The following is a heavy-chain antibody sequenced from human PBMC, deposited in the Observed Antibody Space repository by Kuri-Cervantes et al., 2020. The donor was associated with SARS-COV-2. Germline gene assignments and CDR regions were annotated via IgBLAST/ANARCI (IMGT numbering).Heavy chain of an antibody. V-gene: IGHV4-34*01. Sequence: SETLSLTCAVYGGSFSGYYWSWIRQPPGKGLEWIGEINHSGSTNYNPSLKSRVTISVDTSKSQFSLKLSSVTAADTAVYYCARGRLGRYYYYYMDVWGKGTTVTVSS. CDR3: ARGRLGRYYYYYMDV. J-gene: IGHJ6*03. CDR2: INHSGST. CDR1: GGSFSGYY. D-gene: IGHD7-27*01.